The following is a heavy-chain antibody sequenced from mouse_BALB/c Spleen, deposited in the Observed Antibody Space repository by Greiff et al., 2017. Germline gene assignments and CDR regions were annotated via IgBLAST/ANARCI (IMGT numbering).Heavy chain of an antibody. Sequence: EVQLQQSGAELVRPGALVKLSCKASGFNIKDYYMHWVKQRPEQGLEWIGWIDPENGNTIYDPKFQGKASITADTSSNTAYLQLSSLTSEDTAVYYCARSRINYYGSYYYAMDYWGQGTSVTVSS. CDR2: IDPENGNT. CDR3: ARSRINYYGSYYYAMDY. CDR1: GFNIKDYY. V-gene: IGHV14-1*02. J-gene: IGHJ4*01. D-gene: IGHD1-1*01.